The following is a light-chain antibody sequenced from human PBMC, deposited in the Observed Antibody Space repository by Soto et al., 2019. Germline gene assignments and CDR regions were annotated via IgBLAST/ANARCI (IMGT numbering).Light chain of an antibody. Sequence: AIQMTQSPSSLSASVGDRVTITCRASQGVGDDLAWYQQRPGTAPKVLIYAASTLQFGVPQRFSGSGSGTFFTLPITSLQPDDSATYYCLQDHDYPHTFGQGTKVEIK. CDR3: LQDHDYPHT. V-gene: IGKV1-6*02. CDR1: QGVGDD. J-gene: IGKJ1*01. CDR2: AAS.